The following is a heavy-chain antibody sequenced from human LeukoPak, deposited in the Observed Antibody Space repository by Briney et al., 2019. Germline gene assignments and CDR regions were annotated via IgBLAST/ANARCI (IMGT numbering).Heavy chain of an antibody. D-gene: IGHD3-16*02. CDR2: INHSGST. V-gene: IGHV4-34*01. J-gene: IGHJ4*02. CDR3: ARGYRQYYFDY. CDR1: GGSFCGYY. Sequence: SETLSLTWAVYGGSFCGYYWSWIRQPPGKGLEWIGEINHSGSTNYNPSLKSRVTMSVDTSKNQFSLKVNSMTAADTAVYYCARGYRQYYFDYWGQGTLVTVSS.